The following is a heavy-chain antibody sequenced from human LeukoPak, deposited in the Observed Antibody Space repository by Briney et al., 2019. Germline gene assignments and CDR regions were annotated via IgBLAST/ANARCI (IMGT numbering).Heavy chain of an antibody. D-gene: IGHD4/OR15-4a*01. V-gene: IGHV4-59*01. CDR2: IYYSGNT. CDR3: ARDSFVTMNGPFFDY. CDR1: GGSISSYY. J-gene: IGHJ4*02. Sequence: SETLSLTCTVSGGSISSYYWSWIRQPPGKGLEWIGYIYYSGNTNYNPSLKSRVTISVDTSKLSLKLSSVTAADTAVYYCARDSFVTMNGPFFDYWGQGTLVTVSS.